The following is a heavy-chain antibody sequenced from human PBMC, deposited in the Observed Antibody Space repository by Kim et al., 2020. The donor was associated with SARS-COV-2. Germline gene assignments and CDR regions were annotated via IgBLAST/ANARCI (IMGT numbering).Heavy chain of an antibody. D-gene: IGHD5-12*01. CDR3: ARDLGYSGYDSLYYYYYYGMDV. CDR2: INTNTGNP. Sequence: ASVKVSCKASGYTFTSYAMNWVRQAPGQGLEWMGWINTNTGNPTYAQGFTGRFVFSLDTSVSTAYLQISSLKAEDTAVYYCARDLGYSGYDSLYYYYYYGMDVWGQGTTVTVSS. V-gene: IGHV7-4-1*02. CDR1: GYTFTSYA. J-gene: IGHJ6*02.